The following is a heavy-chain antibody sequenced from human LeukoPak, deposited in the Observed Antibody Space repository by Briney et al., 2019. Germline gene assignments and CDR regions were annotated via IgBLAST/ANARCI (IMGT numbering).Heavy chain of an antibody. J-gene: IGHJ4*02. CDR1: GGSISSSSYY. CDR3: ARGLLWFRELPEYYFDY. V-gene: IGHV4-39*07. Sequence: SETLPLTCTVSGGSISSSSYYWGWIRQPPGKGLECIGSIYYSGSTYYNPSLKSRVTILVDTSKNQFSLKLSSVTAADTAVYYCARGLLWFRELPEYYFDYWGQGTLGTVSS. D-gene: IGHD3-10*01. CDR2: IYYSGST.